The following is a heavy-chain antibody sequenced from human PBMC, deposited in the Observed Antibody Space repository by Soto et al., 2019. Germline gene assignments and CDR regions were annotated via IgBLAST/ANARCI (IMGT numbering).Heavy chain of an antibody. V-gene: IGHV3-23*01. CDR2: ISGSGGST. CDR1: GFTFSSYA. Sequence: EVQLLESGGGLVQPGGSLRLSCAASGFTFSSYAMSWVRQAPGKGLEWVSAISGSGGSTYYADSVKGRFTISRDNSKNTLYLKMNSLRAEDTAVYYCAKERYCSGGSFYPEDAFDIWGQGTMVTVSS. CDR3: AKERYCSGGSFYPEDAFDI. J-gene: IGHJ3*02. D-gene: IGHD2-15*01.